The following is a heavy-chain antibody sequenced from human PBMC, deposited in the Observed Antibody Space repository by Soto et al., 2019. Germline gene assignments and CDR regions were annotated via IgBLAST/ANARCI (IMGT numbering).Heavy chain of an antibody. CDR1: GYTFTSYG. J-gene: IGHJ6*02. CDR3: ASYRQWLVRRGYYYGMDV. V-gene: IGHV1-18*04. CDR2: ISAYNGNT. Sequence: QVQLVQSGAEVKKHGASVKVSCKASGYTFTSYGISWVRQAPGQGLEWMGWISAYNGNTNYAQKLQGRVTMTTDTSTSTAYMELRSLRSDDTAVYYCASYRQWLVRRGYYYGMDVWGQGTTVTVSS. D-gene: IGHD6-19*01.